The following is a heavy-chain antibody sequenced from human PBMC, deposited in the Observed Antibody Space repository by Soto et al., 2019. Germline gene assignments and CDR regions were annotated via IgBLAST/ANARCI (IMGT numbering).Heavy chain of an antibody. D-gene: IGHD5-18*01. CDR3: AKDLAMDTDAFDI. V-gene: IGHV3-30*18. CDR2: ISYDGSNK. Sequence: QVQLVESGGGVVQPGRSLRLSCAASGFTFSSYGMHWVRQAPGKGLEWVAVISYDGSNKYYADSVKGRFTISRDNSKNTLYLQMNSLRAEDTAVYYCAKDLAMDTDAFDIWGQGTMVTVSS. CDR1: GFTFSSYG. J-gene: IGHJ3*02.